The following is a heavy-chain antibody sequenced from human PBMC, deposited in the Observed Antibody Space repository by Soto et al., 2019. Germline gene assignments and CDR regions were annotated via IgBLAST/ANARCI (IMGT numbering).Heavy chain of an antibody. CDR3: VSDYDSGGYIGY. CDR2: IYYRGST. D-gene: IGHD3-22*01. CDR1: GGSISTADYY. Sequence: QVQLHESGPGLVRPSQTLSLTCNVSGGSISTADYYWSWFRQPPGKGLEWIGYIYYRGSTYYNPSLESRVAISIDTSKNQFSLNLTSVTAADTAVYFCVSDYDSGGYIGYWGQGTLVTVSS. V-gene: IGHV4-30-4*01. J-gene: IGHJ4*02.